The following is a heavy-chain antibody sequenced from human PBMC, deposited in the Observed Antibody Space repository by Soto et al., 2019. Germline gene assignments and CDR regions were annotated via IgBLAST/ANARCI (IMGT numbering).Heavy chain of an antibody. V-gene: IGHV4-31*03. CDR2: IYYSGST. J-gene: IGHJ4*02. CDR1: GGSISSGGYY. Sequence: SETLSLTCTVSGGSISSGGYYWSWIRQHPGKGLEWIGYIYYSGSTYYNPSLKSRVTISVDTSKNQFSLKLSSVTAADTAVYYCARDSYGGSYRSVWGQGTLVTVSS. CDR3: ARDSYGGSYRSV. D-gene: IGHD3-16*02.